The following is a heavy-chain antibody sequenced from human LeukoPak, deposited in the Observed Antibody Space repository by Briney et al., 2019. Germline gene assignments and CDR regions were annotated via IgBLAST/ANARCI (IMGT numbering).Heavy chain of an antibody. CDR1: GYTFTSYY. D-gene: IGHD6-13*01. CDR3: ARDWVAAAAGYAYFDY. CDR2: INPSGGST. V-gene: IGHV1-46*01. Sequence: ASVKVSCKASGYTFTSYYMHWVRQAPGQGLEWMGIINPSGGSTSYAQKFQGRVTMTRDTSTSTVYMELSSLRSEDTAVYYCARDWVAAAAGYAYFDYRGQGTLVTVSS. J-gene: IGHJ4*02.